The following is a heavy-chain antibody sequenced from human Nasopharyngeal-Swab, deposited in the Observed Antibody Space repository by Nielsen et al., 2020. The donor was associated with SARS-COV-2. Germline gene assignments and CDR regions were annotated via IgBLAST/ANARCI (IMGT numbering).Heavy chain of an antibody. CDR3: AKADAAMVGYNWFDP. CDR1: GFTFSSYD. D-gene: IGHD5-18*01. Sequence: GESLKISCAASGFTFSSYDMSWVRQAPGKGLEWVSAISGSGGSTYYADSVKGRFTISRDNSKNTLYLQMNSLRAEDTAVYYCAKADAAMVGYNWFDPWGQGTLVTVSS. V-gene: IGHV3-23*01. CDR2: ISGSGGST. J-gene: IGHJ5*02.